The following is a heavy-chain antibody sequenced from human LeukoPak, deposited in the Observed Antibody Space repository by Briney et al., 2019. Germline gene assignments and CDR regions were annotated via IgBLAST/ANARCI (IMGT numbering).Heavy chain of an antibody. V-gene: IGHV4-34*01. CDR2: INHSGSA. Sequence: PSETLPLTCAVYRGSFTAYYWSWVRQPPGKELEWIGEINHSGSAAYNPSLQRRVTMSLDTSKNQLSLRLNSVTAADTAVYYCARAPARPYSGSYLRDWGQGTLVTVSS. CDR1: RGSFTAYY. D-gene: IGHD1-26*01. J-gene: IGHJ4*02. CDR3: ARAPARPYSGSYLRD.